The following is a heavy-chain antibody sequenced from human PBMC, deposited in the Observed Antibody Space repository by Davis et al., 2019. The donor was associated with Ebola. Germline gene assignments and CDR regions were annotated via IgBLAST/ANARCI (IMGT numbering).Heavy chain of an antibody. CDR3: ARVRTMVRGGDFDY. D-gene: IGHD3-10*01. V-gene: IGHV1-46*01. J-gene: IGHJ4*02. Sequence: ASVKVSCKASGYTFTSYYMHWVRQAPGQGLEWMGIINPSGGSTSYAQKFQGRVTMTTDTSTSTAYMELRRLRSDDTAVYYCARVRTMVRGGDFDYWGQGTLVTVSS. CDR2: INPSGGST. CDR1: GYTFTSYY.